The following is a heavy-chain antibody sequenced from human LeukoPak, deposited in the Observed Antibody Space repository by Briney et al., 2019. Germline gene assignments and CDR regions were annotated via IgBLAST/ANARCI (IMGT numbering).Heavy chain of an antibody. CDR1: GGSFGGYY. V-gene: IGHV4-34*01. J-gene: IGHJ4*02. Sequence: SETLSLTCAVYGGSFGGYYWSRIRQPPGKGLEWIGEINHSGSTNYNPSLKSRVTISVDTSKNQFSLKLSSVTAADTAVYYCARGIPRGHYYDSTGYRFDYWGQGTLVTV. CDR3: ARGIPRGHYYDSTGYRFDY. CDR2: INHSGST. D-gene: IGHD3-22*01.